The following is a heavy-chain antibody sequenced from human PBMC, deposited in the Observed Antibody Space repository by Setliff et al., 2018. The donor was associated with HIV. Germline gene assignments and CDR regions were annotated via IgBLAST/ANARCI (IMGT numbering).Heavy chain of an antibody. CDR3: AREGTVGDYYDSSGYYYVGVTNWFDP. CDR1: GYSISSGYY. J-gene: IGHJ5*02. CDR2: IYHSGST. D-gene: IGHD3-22*01. Sequence: SETLSLTCAVSGYSISSGYYWGWIRQPPGKGLEWIGSIYHSGSTYYNPSLKSRVTKSVDTSKNQFSLKLSSVTAADTAVYYCAREGTVGDYYDSSGYYYVGVTNWFDPWGQGTLVTVSS. V-gene: IGHV4-38-2*02.